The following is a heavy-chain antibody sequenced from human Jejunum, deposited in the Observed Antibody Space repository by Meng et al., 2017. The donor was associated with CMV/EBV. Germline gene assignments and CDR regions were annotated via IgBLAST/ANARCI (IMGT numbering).Heavy chain of an antibody. J-gene: IGHJ4*02. CDR3: VRERYCSGATCAYFDY. CDR1: FRSSA. V-gene: IGHV3-30-3*01. CDR2: MLYDGSGE. Sequence: FRSSAIPWLRQAPGQGPEWVTRMLYDGSGEYYADAVNLRFTISRANSKNTLYLQMNHLRPEDTAIYYCVRERYCSGATCAYFDYWGQGTLVTVSS. D-gene: IGHD2-15*01.